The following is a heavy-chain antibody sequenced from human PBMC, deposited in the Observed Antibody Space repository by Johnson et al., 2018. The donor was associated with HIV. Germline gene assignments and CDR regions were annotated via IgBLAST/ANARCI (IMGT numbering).Heavy chain of an antibody. CDR2: MNQGASEK. CDR1: GFTFSDYY. CDR3: ARDSISCYSCAFDM. Sequence: VQLVESGGGLVKPGGSLRLSCVASGFTFSDYYMSWIRQAPGKGLEWVANMNQGASEKNYVDSGKGRFTISRDNAKNSLYLQMNSLRPEDTAVYFCARDSISCYSCAFDMWGQGTMVTVSS. V-gene: IGHV3-7*03. J-gene: IGHJ3*02. D-gene: IGHD2-2*01.